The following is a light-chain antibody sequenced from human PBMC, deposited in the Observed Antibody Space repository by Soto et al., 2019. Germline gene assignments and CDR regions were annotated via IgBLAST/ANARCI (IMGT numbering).Light chain of an antibody. J-gene: IGKJ2*01. CDR1: QSVGSN. Sequence: EIVMTQSPATLSVSPGERASLSCRASQSVGSNLAWYQQTAGQAPRLLIYGASTRATGIPARFSGSGSATNFTLSISSLQSEDFAVYSCQQYTNWPYTFGQGTKLEIK. CDR3: QQYTNWPYT. V-gene: IGKV3-15*01. CDR2: GAS.